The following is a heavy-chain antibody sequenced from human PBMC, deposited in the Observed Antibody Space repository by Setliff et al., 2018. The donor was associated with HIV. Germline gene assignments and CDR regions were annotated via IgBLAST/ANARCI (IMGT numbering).Heavy chain of an antibody. D-gene: IGHD3-10*01. CDR3: VRALMVQGVSLQYFQY. Sequence: GGSLRLSCAASGFTFDDYTMHWVRQAPGRRPEWVSLIHWDGGSPYYADSVKGRFTISRDNSKNSLYLQMNSLRPEDTAFYYCVRALMVQGVSLQYFQYWGQGTQVTVSS. V-gene: IGHV3-43D*03. J-gene: IGHJ1*01. CDR2: IHWDGGSP. CDR1: GFTFDDYT.